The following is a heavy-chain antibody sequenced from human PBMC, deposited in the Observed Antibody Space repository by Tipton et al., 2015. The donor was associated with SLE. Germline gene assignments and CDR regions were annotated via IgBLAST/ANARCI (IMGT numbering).Heavy chain of an antibody. J-gene: IGHJ6*02. CDR2: INPDSGGT. CDR1: GYTFTDYY. CDR3: ARVYSRSYYYSYYDLDV. V-gene: IGHV1-2*06. Sequence: QSGAEVKKPGASVKVSCKASGYTFTDYYMHWVRQAPGQGLEWMGRINPDSGGTKYTQKFQGRVTMTRDTSISTTYMELTRLRSDDTAVYYCARVYSRSYYYSYYDLDVWGQGTTVTVSS. D-gene: IGHD3-22*01.